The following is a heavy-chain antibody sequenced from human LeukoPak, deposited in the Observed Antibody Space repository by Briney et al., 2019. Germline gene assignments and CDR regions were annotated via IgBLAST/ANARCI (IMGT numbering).Heavy chain of an antibody. CDR1: GFTFSSYG. J-gene: IGHJ5*02. CDR2: IRYDGSNK. Sequence: GGSLRLSCSASGFTFSSYGMHWVRQAPGKGLEWVAFIRYDGSNKYYADSVKGRFTISRDNSKNTLYLQMNSLRAEDTAVYYCAKFNYYDSSGYRWFDPWGQGTLVTVSS. D-gene: IGHD3-22*01. V-gene: IGHV3-30*02. CDR3: AKFNYYDSSGYRWFDP.